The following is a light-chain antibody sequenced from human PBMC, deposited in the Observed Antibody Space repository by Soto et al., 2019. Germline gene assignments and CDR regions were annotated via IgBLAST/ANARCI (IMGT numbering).Light chain of an antibody. CDR2: DVS. V-gene: IGKV1-5*01. J-gene: IGKJ1*01. CDR1: QSLSNW. CDR3: QQYSTYAT. Sequence: IQMTQSPSTLSASVGDRVTITCRASQSLSNWLAWYQQKPGKAPKLLIFDVSSLESGVPSRFSGSGSGTEFTLTISSLQPDDFATYYCQQYSTYATVGQGTQVDI.